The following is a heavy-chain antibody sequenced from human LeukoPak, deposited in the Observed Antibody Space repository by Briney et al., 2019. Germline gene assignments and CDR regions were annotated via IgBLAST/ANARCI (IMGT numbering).Heavy chain of an antibody. V-gene: IGHV4-31*03. J-gene: IGHJ4*02. Sequence: SQTLSLTCTVSGGSISSGGYYWSWIRQHPGKGLEWIVYIYSSGNTYYNPSLKSRVTISVDTSKNQFSLKLSSVTAADTAVFYCARDKGRPYCGGDCYIDYWGQGTLVTVSS. CDR3: ARDKGRPYCGGDCYIDY. CDR2: IYSSGNT. D-gene: IGHD2-21*02. CDR1: GGSISSGGYY.